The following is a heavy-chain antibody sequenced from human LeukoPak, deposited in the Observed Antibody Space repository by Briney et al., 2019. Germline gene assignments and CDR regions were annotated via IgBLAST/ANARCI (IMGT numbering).Heavy chain of an antibody. CDR1: GFTFDDYA. D-gene: IGHD3-22*01. J-gene: IGHJ4*02. V-gene: IGHV3-9*01. Sequence: PGGSLRLSCAASGFTFDDYAMHWVRQAPGKGLERVSGISWNSGSIGYADSVKGRFTISRDNAKNSLYLQMNSLRAEDTALYYCAKDITPMIVVSEPYFDYWGQGTLVTVSS. CDR2: ISWNSGSI. CDR3: AKDITPMIVVSEPYFDY.